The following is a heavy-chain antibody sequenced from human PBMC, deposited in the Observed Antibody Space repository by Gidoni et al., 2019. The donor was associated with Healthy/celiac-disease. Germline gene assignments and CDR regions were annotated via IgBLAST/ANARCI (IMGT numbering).Heavy chain of an antibody. CDR1: GYTFTSYD. CDR2: MNPNSGNT. Sequence: QVQLEQSGAEVKKPGASVKVSCKASGYTFTSYDINWVRQATGQGLEWMGWMNPNSGNTGYAQKFQGRVTMTRNTSISTAYMELSSLRSEDTAVYYCARRRGDYGGRRIDPWGQGTLVTVSS. J-gene: IGHJ5*02. V-gene: IGHV1-8*01. D-gene: IGHD4-17*01. CDR3: ARRRGDYGGRRIDP.